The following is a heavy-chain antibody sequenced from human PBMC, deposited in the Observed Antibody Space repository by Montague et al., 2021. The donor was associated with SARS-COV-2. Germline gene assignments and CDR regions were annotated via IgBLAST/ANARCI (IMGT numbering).Heavy chain of an antibody. Sequence: SETLSLTCCRPGLWISGADWYCTRVNHRPGGSPYAVVSFYYSRGTNYNPSLESRVTISVDTSKNQFSLRLSSATAADTAVYYCGRGISSWWAVGYWGQGILVTVSS. V-gene: IGHV4-39*01. D-gene: IGHD6-13*01. CDR3: GRGISSWWAVGY. J-gene: IGHJ4*02. CDR2: FYYSRGT. CDR1: GLWISGADWY.